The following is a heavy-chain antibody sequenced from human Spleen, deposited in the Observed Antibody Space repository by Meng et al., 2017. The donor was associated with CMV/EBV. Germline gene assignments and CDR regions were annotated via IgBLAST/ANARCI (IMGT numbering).Heavy chain of an antibody. J-gene: IGHJ4*02. Sequence: ASVKVSCKASGYTFTSHGVNWVRQAPGQGLEWMAWISAYNGHTNYAHKFQGRVTVTADTSTSTAYMELRSLRTDDTAVYYCAGGRGWPFLDYWGQGTLVTVSS. CDR3: AGGRGWPFLDY. CDR1: GYTFTSHG. D-gene: IGHD4-23*01. V-gene: IGHV1-18*01. CDR2: ISAYNGHT.